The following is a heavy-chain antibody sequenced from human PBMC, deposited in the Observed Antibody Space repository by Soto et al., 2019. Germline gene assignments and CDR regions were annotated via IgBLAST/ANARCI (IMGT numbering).Heavy chain of an antibody. V-gene: IGHV3-74*01. CDR3: ARPYGMDV. CDR2: INTDGSTT. Sequence: EVQLVESGGGLVQPGGSLRLSCAASGFTFNNYWMHWVRQAPGKGLVWVSRINTDGSTTSYADSVKDRFTISRDNAKNTVYLQMNSLRAEDTAIYYCARPYGMDVWGQGTTVTVSS. CDR1: GFTFNNYW. J-gene: IGHJ6*02.